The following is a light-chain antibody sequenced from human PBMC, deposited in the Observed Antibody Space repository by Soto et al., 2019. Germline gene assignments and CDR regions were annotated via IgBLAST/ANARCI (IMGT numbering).Light chain of an antibody. CDR1: QSVLYSSNNKNY. V-gene: IGKV4-1*01. J-gene: IGKJ1*01. CDR3: QQYYTTPRT. Sequence: DIVMTQSPDSLAVSLGERATINCKSSQSVLYSSNNKNYLAWLQQKPGQSPKVLIYWASTRESGVPDRFSGSGSGTDFTLTISSLQAEDVAVYYCQQYYTTPRTFGQGTKVEIK. CDR2: WAS.